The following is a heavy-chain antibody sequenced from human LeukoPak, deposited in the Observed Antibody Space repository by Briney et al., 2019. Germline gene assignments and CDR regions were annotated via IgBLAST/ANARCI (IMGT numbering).Heavy chain of an antibody. Sequence: GESLKISCEGSGXSFNRYSSSWVRQMPGKGLEWMGRIDPSDSYTNYSPSFQGHVTISADKSISNAYLQWSSLKASDTAMYYCSRHIGQWLYFDSWGQGTLVTVSS. D-gene: IGHD6-19*01. CDR3: SRHIGQWLYFDS. J-gene: IGHJ4*02. V-gene: IGHV5-10-1*01. CDR2: IDPSDSYT. CDR1: GXSFNRYS.